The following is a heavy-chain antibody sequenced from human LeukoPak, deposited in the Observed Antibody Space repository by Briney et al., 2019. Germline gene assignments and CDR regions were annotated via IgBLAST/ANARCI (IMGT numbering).Heavy chain of an antibody. J-gene: IGHJ4*02. CDR2: IGNDGRDI. D-gene: IGHD3-16*01. CDR1: GFTFTSHG. V-gene: IGHV3-30*02. Sequence: PGGSLRLSCIVSGFTFTSHGMHWVRQAPGKGLEWVAYIGNDGRDIYYADSLRGRFTISRDDSKNTVHLQMSSLKVEDTALYYCARDLVGGWSCEHWGQGSLVAVSS. CDR3: ARDLVGGWSCEH.